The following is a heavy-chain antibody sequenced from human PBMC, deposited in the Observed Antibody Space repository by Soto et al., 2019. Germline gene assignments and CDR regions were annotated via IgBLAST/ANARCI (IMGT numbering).Heavy chain of an antibody. V-gene: IGHV1-3*01. J-gene: IGHJ6*02. CDR1: GYTFTSYG. D-gene: IGHD3-22*01. Sequence: ASVKVSCKASGYTFTSYGIHWVRQAPGQRLEWTAWINAGNGNTNYSEKLQGRVTIIRDTSASTAYLELSSPRSEDTAVYYCARDPNDSSAYYHHYYYGMDVWGQGTTVTVSS. CDR3: ARDPNDSSAYYHHYYYGMDV. CDR2: INAGNGNT.